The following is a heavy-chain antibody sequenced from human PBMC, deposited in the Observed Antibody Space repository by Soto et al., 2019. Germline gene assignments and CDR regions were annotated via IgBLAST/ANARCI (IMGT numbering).Heavy chain of an antibody. Sequence: QVYLHQSGPGLVKPSGTLSLTCAVSGDSISSTHWWTWVRQTPGKGLEWIGEVYHSGSTSYNPSLKSRVTISWDKSNNHFSLKLTSVTAADTAVYYCATRPPRIVVTVLPIPTWGQGTLVSVSS. CDR1: GDSISSTHW. V-gene: IGHV4-4*02. CDR2: VYHSGST. D-gene: IGHD2-21*01. CDR3: ATRPPRIVVTVLPIPT. J-gene: IGHJ5*02.